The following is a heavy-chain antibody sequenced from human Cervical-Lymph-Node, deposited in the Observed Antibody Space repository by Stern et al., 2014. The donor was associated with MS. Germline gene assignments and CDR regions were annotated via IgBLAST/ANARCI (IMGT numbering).Heavy chain of an antibody. D-gene: IGHD5-24*01. V-gene: IGHV1-18*04. CDR3: ARDDGRSLMFDY. Sequence: QVQLVESGAEVKKPGASVKVSCKASGYIFTSYGISWVRQAPGQGLEWLGWITTYNGNANYAQNLQGRVTMTTDTPTTTAYMELWSLRSDDTAVYYCARDDGRSLMFDYWGQGTLVIVSS. CDR1: GYIFTSYG. J-gene: IGHJ4*02. CDR2: ITTYNGNA.